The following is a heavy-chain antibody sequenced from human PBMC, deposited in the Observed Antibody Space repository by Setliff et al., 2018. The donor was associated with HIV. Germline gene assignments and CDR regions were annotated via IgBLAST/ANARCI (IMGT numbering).Heavy chain of an antibody. CDR1: GGSINNPNFY. J-gene: IGHJ4*02. CDR3: ARGRFVGFDY. D-gene: IGHD3-16*02. Sequence: SETLSLTCTVSGGSINNPNFYWGWIRQSPGKGLEWIGHISTSGTTKYNPSLKSRVTISVETSKKHFSLRLTSVTAADTAVYYCARGRFVGFDYWGQGTLVTVSS. CDR2: ISTSGTT. V-gene: IGHV4-61*09.